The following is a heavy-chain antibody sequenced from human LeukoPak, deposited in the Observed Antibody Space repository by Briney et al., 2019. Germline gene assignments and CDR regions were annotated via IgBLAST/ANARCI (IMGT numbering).Heavy chain of an antibody. D-gene: IGHD3-10*02. V-gene: IGHV3-30*18. Sequence: GRSLRLSCAASGFTFSSYGMHWVRQAPGKGLEWVAVISYDGSNKYYADSVKGRFTISRDNSKITLYLQMNSLRAEDTAVYYCAELGITMIGGVWGKGTTVTISS. CDR1: GFTFSSYG. J-gene: IGHJ6*04. CDR2: ISYDGSNK. CDR3: AELGITMIGGV.